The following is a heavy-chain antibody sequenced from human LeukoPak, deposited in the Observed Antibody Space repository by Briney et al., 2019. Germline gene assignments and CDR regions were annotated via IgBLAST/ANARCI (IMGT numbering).Heavy chain of an antibody. CDR3: ARGLHDRSWYGAH. CDR2: LPPDGSYQ. D-gene: IGHD6-13*01. J-gene: IGHJ4*02. CDR1: GFTFSDYT. Sequence: GGSLRLSCAASGFTFSDYTMQWVRRAPGRGLEWVALLPPDGSYQYYADSLKGRFTISRDNFKNALYLQMNSLRLEDTAVYYCARGLHDRSWYGAHWGQGTLLSVSS. V-gene: IGHV3-30*04.